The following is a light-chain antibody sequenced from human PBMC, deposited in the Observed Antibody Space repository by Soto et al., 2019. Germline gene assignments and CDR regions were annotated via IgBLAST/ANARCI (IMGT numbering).Light chain of an antibody. Sequence: QSALTQPASVSGSPGQSITISCTGTSSDVGGYNFVSWYQQYPGKAPKLMIHDVTSRRSGVSNRFSGSKSGTTASLTISGLQAEDEADYYCCSYASSTSYVFGTGTKVTVL. CDR1: SSDVGGYNF. CDR2: DVT. V-gene: IGLV2-14*01. J-gene: IGLJ1*01. CDR3: CSYASSTSYV.